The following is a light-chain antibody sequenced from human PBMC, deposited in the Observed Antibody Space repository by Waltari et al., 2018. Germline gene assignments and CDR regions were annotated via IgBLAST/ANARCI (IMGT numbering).Light chain of an antibody. CDR3: QAWDRNTYVV. Sequence: SYELTQPPSVSVSPGQTASITCSGDKLEDRYVCWYQQKPGQSPVLVLHQDSKRPSGSPERFSGFNSGNTATLTISETQAMEEADYYCQAWDRNTYVVFGGGTKLTVL. J-gene: IGLJ2*01. CDR2: QDS. V-gene: IGLV3-1*01. CDR1: KLEDRY.